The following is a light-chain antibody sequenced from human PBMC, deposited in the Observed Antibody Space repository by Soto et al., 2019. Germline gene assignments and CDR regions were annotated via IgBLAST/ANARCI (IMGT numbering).Light chain of an antibody. V-gene: IGLV1-47*01. Sequence: QSALTQPPSASGTPGQRVTISCSGSSSNIGSNYVYWYQQLPGTAPKLLIYRNNQRPSGVPDRFSGSKSGTSASLAISGLRSEDEADYYCAAWDDSLSGPWVFGTGTKLTVL. CDR1: SSNIGSNY. CDR2: RNN. CDR3: AAWDDSLSGPWV. J-gene: IGLJ1*01.